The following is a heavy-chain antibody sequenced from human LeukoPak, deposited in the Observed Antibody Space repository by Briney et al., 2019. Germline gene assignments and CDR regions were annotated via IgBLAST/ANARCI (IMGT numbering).Heavy chain of an antibody. D-gene: IGHD3-10*01. CDR2: IRYDGSNK. Sequence: PGGSLRLSCAVSGFTFSNYGMHWVRQAPGKGLEWVAFIRYDGSNKSYADSVKGRFTISRDNSKNTLYLQMNSLRAEDTAVYYCARARKSGGITMIRGVKDRGWFDPWGQGTLVTVSS. CDR3: ARARKSGGITMIRGVKDRGWFDP. J-gene: IGHJ5*02. V-gene: IGHV3-30*02. CDR1: GFTFSNYG.